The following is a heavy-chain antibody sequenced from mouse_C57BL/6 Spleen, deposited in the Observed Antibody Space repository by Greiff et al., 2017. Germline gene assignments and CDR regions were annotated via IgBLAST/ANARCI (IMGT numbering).Heavy chain of an antibody. V-gene: IGHV5-6*01. CDR2: ISSGGSYT. J-gene: IGHJ4*01. CDR1: GFTFSSYG. Sequence: VQLKESGGDLVKPGGSLKLSCAASGFTFSSYGMSWVRQTPDKRLEWVATISSGGSYTYYPDSVKGRFTISRDNAKNTLYMQMSSLRSEDTAMYYCARHITTVVDPYYAMDYWGQGTSVTVSS. CDR3: ARHITTVVDPYYAMDY. D-gene: IGHD1-1*01.